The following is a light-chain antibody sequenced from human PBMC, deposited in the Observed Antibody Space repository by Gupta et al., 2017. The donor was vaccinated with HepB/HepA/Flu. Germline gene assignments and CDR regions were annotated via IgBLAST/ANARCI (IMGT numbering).Light chain of an antibody. Sequence: DIQMTQSPSSLSASVGDRVTITCRSSQSILRYLNWFQKKPGKAPNLLIYTASSLQSGVPSRSSGGGSGTDFTLNISSLQPEDFATYYCQQTYSVPPTFGPGTKVDIK. CDR3: QQTYSVPPT. CDR2: TAS. V-gene: IGKV1-39*01. J-gene: IGKJ3*01. CDR1: QSILRY.